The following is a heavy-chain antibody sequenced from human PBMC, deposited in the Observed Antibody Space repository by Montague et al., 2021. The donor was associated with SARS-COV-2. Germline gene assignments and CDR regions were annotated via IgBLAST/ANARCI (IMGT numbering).Heavy chain of an antibody. CDR3: ARRGKAITVPYFDY. Sequence: CLRLSCAASGFSFSDYYMTWIRQAPGKGLEWVSYISSGGLSIYYSDSVKGRFTISRDNANKTLFLQMNSLRAEDTAVYYCARRGKAITVPYFDYWGQGTPVAVSS. V-gene: IGHV3-11*01. CDR2: ISSGGLSI. D-gene: IGHD3-3*01. CDR1: GFSFSDYY. J-gene: IGHJ4*02.